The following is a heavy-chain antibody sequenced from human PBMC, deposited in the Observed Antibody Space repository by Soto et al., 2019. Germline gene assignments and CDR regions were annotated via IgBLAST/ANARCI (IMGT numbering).Heavy chain of an antibody. J-gene: IGHJ4*02. V-gene: IGHV4-4*02. CDR3: TRETGGNFDL. D-gene: IGHD2-15*01. CDR2: IQRGGGT. CDR1: GGSINTNNW. Sequence: SETLSLTCGVSGGSINTNNWWTWVRQPPGKRLEWIGEIQRGGGTNYNPSLKSRVTMSLDRSKNQFSLRLTSVTAADTAVYYCTRETGGNFDLWGQGTLVTVSS.